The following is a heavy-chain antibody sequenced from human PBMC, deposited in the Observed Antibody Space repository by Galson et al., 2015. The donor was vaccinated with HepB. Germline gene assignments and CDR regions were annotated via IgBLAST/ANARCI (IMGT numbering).Heavy chain of an antibody. V-gene: IGHV6-1*01. Sequence: CAISGDSVSSNSAAWNWIRQSPSRGLEWLGRTYYRSKWYNDYAVSVKSRITINPDTSKNQFSLQLSSVTPEDTAVYYCAREGLRYNWNDGIDYWGQGTLVTVSS. D-gene: IGHD1-20*01. CDR3: AREGLRYNWNDGIDY. J-gene: IGHJ4*02. CDR2: TYYRSKWYN. CDR1: GDSVSSNSAA.